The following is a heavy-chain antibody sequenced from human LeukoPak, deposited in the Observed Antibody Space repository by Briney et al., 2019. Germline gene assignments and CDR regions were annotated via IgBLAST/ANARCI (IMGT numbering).Heavy chain of an antibody. V-gene: IGHV4-59*01. D-gene: IGHD3-10*01. CDR3: ARVGRGGFGEPYYYYYYMDV. Sequence: SETLSLTCTVSGGSISSYYWSWIRQPPGKGLEWIGYIYYSGSTNYNPSLKSRVTISVDTSKNQFSLKLSSVTAEDTAVYYCARVGRGGFGEPYYYYYYMDVWGKGTTVTVSS. CDR2: IYYSGST. J-gene: IGHJ6*03. CDR1: GGSISSYY.